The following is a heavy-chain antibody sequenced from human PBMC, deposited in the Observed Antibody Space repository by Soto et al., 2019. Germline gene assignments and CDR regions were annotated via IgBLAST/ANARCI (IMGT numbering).Heavy chain of an antibody. J-gene: IGHJ6*03. Sequence: PSETLSLTCTVSGGSISSGGYYWSWIRQHPGKGLEWIGYIYYSGSTYYNPSLKSRVTISVDTSKNQFSLKLSSVTAADTAVYYCARPGRWTGYYYYYMDVWGKGTTVTVSS. CDR2: IYYSGST. CDR3: ARPGRWTGYYYYYMDV. CDR1: GGSISSGGYY. V-gene: IGHV4-31*03.